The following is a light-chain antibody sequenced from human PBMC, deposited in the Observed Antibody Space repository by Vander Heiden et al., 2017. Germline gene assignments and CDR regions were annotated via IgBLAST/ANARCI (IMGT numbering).Light chain of an antibody. Sequence: QLVLTQSPSASASLGASVKLTCTLNSGHSGHAIAWHQQQPEKGPRFLMKVNSDGRHNKGEGIPDRFSGSSSGAERYLTISSLQSEDEADYYCQTWGAGVRVFGGGTKLTVL. CDR2: VNSDGRH. J-gene: IGLJ3*02. V-gene: IGLV4-69*01. CDR3: QTWGAGVRV. CDR1: SGHSGHA.